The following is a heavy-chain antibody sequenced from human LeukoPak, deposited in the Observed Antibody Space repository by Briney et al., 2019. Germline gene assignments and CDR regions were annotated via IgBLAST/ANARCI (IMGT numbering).Heavy chain of an antibody. CDR2: ISSSSSYI. Sequence: GGSLRLSCAASGFTFSSYSTNWVRQAPGKGLEWVSSISSSSSYIYYADSVKGRFTISRDNAKNSLYLQMNSLRAEDTAVYYCASLYYYDSSGYYYGGMVDYWGQGTLVTVSS. V-gene: IGHV3-21*01. CDR1: GFTFSSYS. D-gene: IGHD3-22*01. J-gene: IGHJ4*02. CDR3: ASLYYYDSSGYYYGGMVDY.